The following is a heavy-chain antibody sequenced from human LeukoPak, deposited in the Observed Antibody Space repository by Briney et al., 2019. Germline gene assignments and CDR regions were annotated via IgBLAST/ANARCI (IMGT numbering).Heavy chain of an antibody. D-gene: IGHD3-3*02. J-gene: IGHJ4*02. CDR2: ISYDGSNK. CDR1: GFTFSHYA. V-gene: IGHV3-30-3*01. Sequence: GGSLRLSCAASGFTFSHYAMSWVRQAPGKGLEWVAVISYDGSNKYYADSVKGRFTISRDNSKNTLYLQMNSLRAEDTAVYYCASRAHFWSGPGGWGQGTLVTVSS. CDR3: ASRAHFWSGPGG.